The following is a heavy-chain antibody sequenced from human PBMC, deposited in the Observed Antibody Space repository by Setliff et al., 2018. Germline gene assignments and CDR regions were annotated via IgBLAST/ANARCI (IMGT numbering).Heavy chain of an antibody. CDR2: INHSGST. V-gene: IGHV4-34*01. Sequence: SETLSLTCAVYGGSFSGYYWSWIRQPPGKGLEWIGEINHSGSTNYNPSPKSRVTISVDTSKNQFSLKLSSVTAADTAVYYCARERGLGYCSSTSCRYYYYGMDVWGQGATVTVSS. D-gene: IGHD2-2*01. CDR1: GGSFSGYY. CDR3: ARERGLGYCSSTSCRYYYYGMDV. J-gene: IGHJ6*02.